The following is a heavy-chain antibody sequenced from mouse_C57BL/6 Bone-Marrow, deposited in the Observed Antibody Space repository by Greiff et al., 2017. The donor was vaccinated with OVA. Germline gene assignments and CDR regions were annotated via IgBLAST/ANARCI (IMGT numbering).Heavy chain of an antibody. J-gene: IGHJ1*03. CDR2: IRNKANGYTT. CDR3: ARNYGSSHYWYFDV. V-gene: IGHV7-3*01. Sequence: DVQLQESGGGLVQPGGSLSLSCAASGFTFTDYYMSWVRQPPGKALEWLGFIRNKANGYTTEYSASVKGRFTISRDNSQSILYLQMNDLRAEDSATYYCARNYGSSHYWYFDVWGTGTTVTVSS. D-gene: IGHD1-1*01. CDR1: GFTFTDYY.